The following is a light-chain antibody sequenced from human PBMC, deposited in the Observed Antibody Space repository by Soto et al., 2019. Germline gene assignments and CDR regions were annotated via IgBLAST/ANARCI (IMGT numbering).Light chain of an antibody. J-gene: IGLJ1*01. CDR2: EVS. V-gene: IGLV2-14*01. CDR1: SSDVGDYNY. Sequence: QSVLTQPASVSGSPGQSITISRSGTSSDVGDYNYVSWYQQHPGKAPKLIIFEVSARPSGVSSRFSGSKSGNTASLTISAPQAGDEADYYGSSYRSTGASYVFGTGTKVTV. CDR3: SSYRSTGASYV.